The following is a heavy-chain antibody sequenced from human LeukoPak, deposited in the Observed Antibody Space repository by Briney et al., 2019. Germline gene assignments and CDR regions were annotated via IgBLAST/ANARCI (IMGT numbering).Heavy chain of an antibody. D-gene: IGHD2-15*01. CDR2: IKQDGSVK. Sequence: GGSLRLSCAASGFTFSSYWMSWVRQAPGKGLEWVANIKQDGSVKYYVDSVKGRFTISRDNAKNSLYLQMNSLRAEDTAVYYCARDLGGGDRSGGSCYTESIGGWQHWGQGTLVTVSS. J-gene: IGHJ4*02. CDR1: GFTFSSYW. V-gene: IGHV3-7*01. CDR3: ARDLGGGDRSGGSCYTESIGGWQH.